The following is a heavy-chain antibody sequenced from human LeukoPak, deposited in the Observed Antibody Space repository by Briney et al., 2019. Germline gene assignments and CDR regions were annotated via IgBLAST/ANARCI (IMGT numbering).Heavy chain of an antibody. J-gene: IGHJ3*02. CDR3: ARYRIAVAGRVNAFDI. CDR2: IYYSGST. V-gene: IGHV4-39*07. Sequence: SETLSLTCTVSGGSISSSSYYWGWIRQSPGKGLEWIGSIYYSGSTYYNPSLKSRVTISVDTSKNQFSLKLSSVTAADTAVYYCARYRIAVAGRVNAFDIWGQGTMVTVSS. CDR1: GGSISSSSYY. D-gene: IGHD6-19*01.